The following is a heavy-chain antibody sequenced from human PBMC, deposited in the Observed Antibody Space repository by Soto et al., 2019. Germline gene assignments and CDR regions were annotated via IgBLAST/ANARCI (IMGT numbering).Heavy chain of an antibody. Sequence: QVHLVQSGAEVKKPGASVKVSCKASGYTFTSYGITWVRQAPGQGLEWMGWISAHNGNTDYAQKFQGRVIVNRDTSTSTAYMDLRSLRSDDTAVYYCARGRYGDYWGQGALVTVSS. J-gene: IGHJ4*02. CDR2: ISAHNGNT. CDR1: GYTFTSYG. V-gene: IGHV1-18*01. D-gene: IGHD1-1*01. CDR3: ARGRYGDY.